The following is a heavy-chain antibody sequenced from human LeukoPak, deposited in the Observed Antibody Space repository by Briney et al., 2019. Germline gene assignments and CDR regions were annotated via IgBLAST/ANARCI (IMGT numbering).Heavy chain of an antibody. Sequence: PSETLSLTCTVSGGSISSYYWSWIRQPAGKGLEWIGRIYTSGSTNYNPSLKSRVTMSVDTSKNQFSLKLSSGTAADTAVYYCAREKGIAVAGTLSDWFDPWGQGTLVTVSS. J-gene: IGHJ5*02. CDR1: GGSISSYY. CDR2: IYTSGST. D-gene: IGHD6-19*01. CDR3: AREKGIAVAGTLSDWFDP. V-gene: IGHV4-4*07.